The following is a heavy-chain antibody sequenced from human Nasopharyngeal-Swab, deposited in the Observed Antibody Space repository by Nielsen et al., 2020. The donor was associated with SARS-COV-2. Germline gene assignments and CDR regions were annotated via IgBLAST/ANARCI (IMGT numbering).Heavy chain of an antibody. CDR1: GGSISSGSYY. J-gene: IGHJ6*02. CDR2: IYYSGST. V-gene: IGHV4-39*07. Sequence: GSLRLSCTVSGGSISSGSYYWGWIRQPPGKGLEWIGSIYYSGSTNYNPSLKSRVTISVDTSKNQFSLKLSSVTAADTAVYYCARTDIVVVPAATTPRKDGMDVWGQGTTVTVSS. D-gene: IGHD2-2*01. CDR3: ARTDIVVVPAATTPRKDGMDV.